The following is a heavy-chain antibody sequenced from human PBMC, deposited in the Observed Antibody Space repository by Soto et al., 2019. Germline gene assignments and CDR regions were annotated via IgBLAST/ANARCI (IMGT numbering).Heavy chain of an antibody. Sequence: QVQLQESGPRLVKPSETLLLTCSVSGDSLNNNWWTWIRQAPGTAPELVGYVYYKGDTRYNPSLGGRVTISLDTPKNQFSLLLRSVTGADTAVYFCARGSLVYDSWGQGILVTVSS. J-gene: IGHJ4*02. V-gene: IGHV4-59*01. CDR2: VYYKGDT. D-gene: IGHD3-16*01. CDR1: GDSLNNNW. CDR3: ARGSLVYDS.